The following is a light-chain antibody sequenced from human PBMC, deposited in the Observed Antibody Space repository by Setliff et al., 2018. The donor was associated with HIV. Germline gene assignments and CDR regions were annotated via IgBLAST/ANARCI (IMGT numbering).Light chain of an antibody. CDR3: GTWDSSLSAGV. Sequence: TTACSGSSSNIGNNYVSWYQQLPGTAPKLLIYDNNKRPSGIPDRFSGSKSGASATLGITGLQTGDEADYYCGTWDSSLSAGVFGAGTKV. CDR2: DNN. CDR1: SSNIGNNY. J-gene: IGLJ1*01. V-gene: IGLV1-51*01.